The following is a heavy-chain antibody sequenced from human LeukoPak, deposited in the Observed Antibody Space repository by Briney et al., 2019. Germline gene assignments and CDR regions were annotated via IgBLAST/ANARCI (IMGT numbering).Heavy chain of an antibody. CDR2: ISSSGSPI. CDR3: ARGNFWVDY. Sequence: PGGSLRLSCAASGFTFSEYYITWIRQAPGKGLEWVSSISSSGSPIFYTDSVKGRFTVSRDNAKKSLWLQMNSLRAEDTAVYYCARGNFWVDYWGQGILVTVSS. CDR1: GFTFSEYY. D-gene: IGHD1-7*01. J-gene: IGHJ4*02. V-gene: IGHV3-11*04.